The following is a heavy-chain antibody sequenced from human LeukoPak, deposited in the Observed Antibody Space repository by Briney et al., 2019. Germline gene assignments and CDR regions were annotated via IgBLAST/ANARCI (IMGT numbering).Heavy chain of an antibody. Sequence: GGSLRLSCAASGFTFRSYTLNWVRQAPGKGLEWVSSISGSSSYIYYADSVKGRFTISRDNAKNSLSLQMNSLRAEDTAVYYCATYYGSGSYYPIDYWGQGTLVTVSS. V-gene: IGHV3-21*01. J-gene: IGHJ4*02. CDR1: GFTFRSYT. CDR2: ISGSSSYI. D-gene: IGHD3-10*01. CDR3: ATYYGSGSYYPIDY.